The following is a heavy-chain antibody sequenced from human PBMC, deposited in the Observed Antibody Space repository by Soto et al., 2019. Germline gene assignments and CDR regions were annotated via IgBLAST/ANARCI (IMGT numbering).Heavy chain of an antibody. Sequence: EVQLLESGGGLVQPGGSLRLSCAASGFTFSSYAMSWVRQAPGKGREWVSAISGSGGSTYYADSVKAGFTSSRDNSKNTLYLQMNSLRAEDTAVYYCAKLSGWLVVYWGQGSLVTVSS. CDR3: AKLSGWLVVY. CDR1: GFTFSSYA. V-gene: IGHV3-23*01. D-gene: IGHD6-19*01. J-gene: IGHJ4*02. CDR2: ISGSGGST.